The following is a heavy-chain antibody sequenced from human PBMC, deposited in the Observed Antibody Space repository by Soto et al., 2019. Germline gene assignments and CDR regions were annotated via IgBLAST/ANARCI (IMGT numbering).Heavy chain of an antibody. CDR1: GGSISSYY. Sequence: SETLSLTCTVSGGSISSYYWSWIRQPPGKGLEWIGYIYYSGSTNYNPSLKSRVTISVDTSKNQFSLKLSSVTAADTAVYYCARVKGGPTTSSWFWFDPWGQGTLVTVSS. J-gene: IGHJ5*02. D-gene: IGHD6-13*01. CDR2: IYYSGST. CDR3: ARVKGGPTTSSWFWFDP. V-gene: IGHV4-59*01.